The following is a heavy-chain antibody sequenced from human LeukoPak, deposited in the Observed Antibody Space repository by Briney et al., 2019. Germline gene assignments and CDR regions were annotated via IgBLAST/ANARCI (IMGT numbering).Heavy chain of an antibody. CDR1: GFNLKTYS. J-gene: IGHJ4*02. V-gene: IGHV3-30*02. D-gene: IGHD2-15*01. Sequence: GGSLRLSCAASGFNLKTYSMYWVRQAPGKGLEWVAFTNYDGSDRCYADSVKGRFTVSRDNPKNTLYLQMNSLRTDDTAVYYCAKDLPDRYSLEYWGQGTMVTVPS. CDR3: AKDLPDRYSLEY. CDR2: TNYDGSDR.